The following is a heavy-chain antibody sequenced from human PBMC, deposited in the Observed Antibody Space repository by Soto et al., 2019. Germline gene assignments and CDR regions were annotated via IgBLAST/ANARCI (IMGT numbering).Heavy chain of an antibody. D-gene: IGHD1-26*01. CDR1: GGSNTSGY. Sequence: SETLSLTCTVSGGSNTSGYWSWIRQPAGKGLEWIGRINTSGTKNYNLSFKSRVTMSVDTSKNQFSLHLTSVTAADTATYYCAREGHSSWEWLDPWGQGILVTVSS. V-gene: IGHV4-4*07. CDR2: INTSGTK. J-gene: IGHJ5*02. CDR3: AREGHSSWEWLDP.